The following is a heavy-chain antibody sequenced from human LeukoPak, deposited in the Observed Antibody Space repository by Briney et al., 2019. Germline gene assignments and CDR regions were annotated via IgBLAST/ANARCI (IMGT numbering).Heavy chain of an antibody. CDR2: IYPGDSET. CDR3: ARALRTGQGDYVPVL. Sequence: GGSLKISCKASGYKFTNYWIGWVRQVPGKGLEWMTIIYPGDSETRYSPSFQGQVIISADKSIGTMYLQWSSLKASDTAMYYCARALRTGQGDYVPVLWGQGTLLIVSS. CDR1: GYKFTNYW. V-gene: IGHV5-51*01. J-gene: IGHJ4*02. D-gene: IGHD4-17*01.